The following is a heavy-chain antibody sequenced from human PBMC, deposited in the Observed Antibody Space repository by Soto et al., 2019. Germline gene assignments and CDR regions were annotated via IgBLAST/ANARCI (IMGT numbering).Heavy chain of an antibody. CDR3: ARFRGGAQGVFDS. D-gene: IGHD3-16*01. J-gene: IGHJ4*02. V-gene: IGHV4-4*07. CDR2: IFSSGST. CDR1: GGSISSYY. Sequence: PSETLSLTCTVSGGSISSYYWSWIRQPARKGLEWIGRIFSSGSTNSNPSLKGRVTMSINTSKNQFSLKLNSVTAADTAVYYCARFRGGAQGVFDSWGQGNLVTVSS.